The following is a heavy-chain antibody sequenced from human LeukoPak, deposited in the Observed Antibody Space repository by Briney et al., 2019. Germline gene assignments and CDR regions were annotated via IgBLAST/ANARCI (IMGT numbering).Heavy chain of an antibody. CDR3: ETSSSATIDYFYDYIAV. CDR1: GGSFSGYY. CDR2: INHSGNT. D-gene: IGHD2-15*01. V-gene: IGHV4-34*01. Sequence: SETLSLTCSVNGGSFSGYYWSWIRQPPGKGLEWIGEINHSGNTNYNPSLKSRVTISGDTSKNQFSLKLSSVTAADTAVYYCETSSSATIDYFYDYIAVWGKGTTVTVSS. J-gene: IGHJ6*03.